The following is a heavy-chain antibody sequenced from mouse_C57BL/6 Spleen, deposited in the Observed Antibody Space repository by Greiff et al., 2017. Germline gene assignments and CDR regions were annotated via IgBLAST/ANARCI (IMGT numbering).Heavy chain of an antibody. D-gene: IGHD2-3*01. CDR3: ARDRGYDGSFAY. CDR1: GYSITSGYY. J-gene: IGHJ3*01. Sequence: EVQLQESGPGLVKPSQSLSLTCSVTGYSITSGYYWNWIRQFPGNKLEWMGYISYDGSNNYNPSLKNRISITRDTSKNQFFLKLNSVTTEDTATYYCARDRGYDGSFAYWGQGTLVTVSA. CDR2: ISYDGSN. V-gene: IGHV3-6*01.